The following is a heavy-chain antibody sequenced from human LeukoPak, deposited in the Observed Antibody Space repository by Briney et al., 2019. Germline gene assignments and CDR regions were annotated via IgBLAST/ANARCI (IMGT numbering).Heavy chain of an antibody. D-gene: IGHD3-22*01. V-gene: IGHV1-69*13. CDR1: GGSFSSYA. Sequence: SSVQVSCKACGGSFSSYAISWVRQAPGQGLEGMGGIIPIFGTANYEQQSQGRVTITADESTSTAYMELSSLRSEDTAVYCCARARTYYYDSSGYRYDAFDIWGQGTMVTVSS. J-gene: IGHJ3*02. CDR2: IIPIFGTA. CDR3: ARARTYYYDSSGYRYDAFDI.